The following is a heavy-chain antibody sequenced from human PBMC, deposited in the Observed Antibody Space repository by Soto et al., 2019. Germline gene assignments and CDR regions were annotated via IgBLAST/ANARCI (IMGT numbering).Heavy chain of an antibody. Sequence: EVQVVESGGGLVKPGGSLRLSCAASGFTFSEYSFLWVRQAPGKGLEWLSFIANGDNHIFYSDSVKGRFTISRDNAKNSVYLQLNSLRADASAVYYCARENGYCSDACNRGAFDIWGQGTMVTVSS. CDR2: IANGDNHI. D-gene: IGHD2-2*03. J-gene: IGHJ3*02. CDR3: ARENGYCSDACNRGAFDI. CDR1: GFTFSEYS. V-gene: IGHV3-21*01.